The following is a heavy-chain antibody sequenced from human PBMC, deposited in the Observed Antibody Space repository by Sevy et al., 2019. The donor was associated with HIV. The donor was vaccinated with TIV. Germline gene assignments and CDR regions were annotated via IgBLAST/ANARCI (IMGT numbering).Heavy chain of an antibody. J-gene: IGHJ4*02. CDR1: GGSISSGGYY. CDR3: ARAPFKASSVFDY. D-gene: IGHD3-22*01. V-gene: IGHV4-31*03. CDR2: IYYSGST. Sequence: SETLSLTCTVSGGSISSGGYYRSWIRQHPGKGLEWIGYIYYSGSTYYNPSLKSRVTISVDTSKNQFSLKLSSVTAADTAVYYCARAPFKASSVFDYWGQGTLVTVSS.